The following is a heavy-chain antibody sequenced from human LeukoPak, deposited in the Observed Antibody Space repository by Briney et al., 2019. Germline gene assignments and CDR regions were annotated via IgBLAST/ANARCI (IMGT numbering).Heavy chain of an antibody. J-gene: IGHJ1*01. D-gene: IGHD6-13*01. CDR3: AKDPYSSSWYEYFQH. CDR1: GFTFSSYG. V-gene: IGHV3-30*02. Sequence: PGGSLRLSCAASGFTFSSYGMHWVRQAPGKGLEWVAFVRYDGSNKYYAGSVKGRFTISRENSKNTLYLQMNSLRAEDTAVYYCAKDPYSSSWYEYFQHWGQGTLVTVSS. CDR2: VRYDGSNK.